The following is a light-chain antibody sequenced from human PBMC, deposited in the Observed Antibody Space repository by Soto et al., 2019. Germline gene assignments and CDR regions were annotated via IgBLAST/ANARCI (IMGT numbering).Light chain of an antibody. CDR2: AAS. CDR3: QRYNSNPWT. Sequence: DIQMTQSPSTLSASVGDRVTITCRASQSVNGWLAWYQQKPGKAPNLLIYAASNLESVVPSRFSGSGSGTEFTLTISSLQPDDSATYYFQRYNSNPWTFGQGNKVEVQ. V-gene: IGKV1-5*01. J-gene: IGKJ1*01. CDR1: QSVNGW.